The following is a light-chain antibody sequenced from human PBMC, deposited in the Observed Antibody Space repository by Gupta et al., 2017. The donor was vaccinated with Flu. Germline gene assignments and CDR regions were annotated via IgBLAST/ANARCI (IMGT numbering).Light chain of an antibody. CDR2: GAS. CDR1: QTISGSY. Sequence: RATLSCRASQTISGSYLAWYQQKPGQAPRLLIYGASSRATGIPDRFSGSGSGTDFTLTISRLEPEDFAVYYCQRYGTSPPYTFGQGTNLEIK. CDR3: QRYGTSPPYT. V-gene: IGKV3-20*01. J-gene: IGKJ2*01.